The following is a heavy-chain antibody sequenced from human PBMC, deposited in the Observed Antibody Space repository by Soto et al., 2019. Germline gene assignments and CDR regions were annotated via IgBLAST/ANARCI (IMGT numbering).Heavy chain of an antibody. J-gene: IGHJ4*02. V-gene: IGHV1-2*02. CDR1: GYTFTDYY. CDR2: INPNSGGT. D-gene: IGHD1-20*01. CDR3: ARGGGRYNTDY. Sequence: QVQLVQSGAEVKNPGASVKVSCKASGYTFTDYYIHWVRQAPGQGLERMGWINPNSGGTNFAQKFQGRVTMTRDTSISTAYMELSSLTSDDTAVYYCARGGGRYNTDYWGQGTLVTVSS.